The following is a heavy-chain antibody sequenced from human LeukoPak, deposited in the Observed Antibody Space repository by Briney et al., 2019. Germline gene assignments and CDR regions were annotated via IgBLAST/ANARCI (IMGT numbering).Heavy chain of an antibody. CDR2: IYYSGST. CDR1: GGSISSYY. V-gene: IGHV4-59*01. D-gene: IGHD4-11*01. J-gene: IGHJ4*02. CDR3: ARQGPMTTVDY. Sequence: PSETLSLTCTVSGGSISSYYWSWIRQPPGKGLEWIGYIYYSGSTNYNPSLKSRVTISVDTSKNQFSLKLSSVTAADTVVYYCARQGPMTTVDYWGQGTLVTVSS.